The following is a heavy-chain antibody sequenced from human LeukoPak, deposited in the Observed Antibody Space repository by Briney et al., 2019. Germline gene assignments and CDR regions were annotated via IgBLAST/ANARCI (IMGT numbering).Heavy chain of an antibody. CDR3: ARDRRDGGNWHFDL. J-gene: IGHJ2*01. CDR1: GYTFTSYA. V-gene: IGHV1-3*01. CDR2: INAGNGNT. Sequence: ASVKVSCKASGYTFTSYAMHWVRQAPGQRLEWMGWINAGNGNTKYSQKFQGRVTITRDTSASTAYMELSSLRSEDTAVYYCARDRRDGGNWHFDLWGRGTLVTVSS. D-gene: IGHD3-3*01.